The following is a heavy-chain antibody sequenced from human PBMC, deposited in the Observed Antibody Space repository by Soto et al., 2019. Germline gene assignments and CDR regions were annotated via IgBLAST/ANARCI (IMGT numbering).Heavy chain of an antibody. V-gene: IGHV3-74*01. D-gene: IGHD3-10*01. CDR1: GFTFSTYW. Sequence: EVQLVESGGDLVQPGGSLRLSCAASGFTFSTYWMQWVRQVPGEGLVWVSSISESGDITVYADSVKGRLTISRDNAKNTLYLQMDGLRVEDTAIYYCSREYYSSGTHWGQGTLVTVST. J-gene: IGHJ1*01. CDR2: ISESGDIT. CDR3: SREYYSSGTH.